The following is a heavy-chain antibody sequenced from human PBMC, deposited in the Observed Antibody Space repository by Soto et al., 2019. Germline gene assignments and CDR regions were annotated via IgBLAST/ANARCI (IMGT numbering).Heavy chain of an antibody. CDR1: GFTFRDYA. CDR2: ILSDGGTK. D-gene: IGHD3-3*01. V-gene: IGHV3-30*03. Sequence: QVQVVESGGGVDQPGRSLRLSCAASGFTFRDYAMHWVRQAPGKGLDWVAVILSDGGTKYYAESGKGRFTISRDNSKSTLYLQMNSLSGDDTAVYYCARGMLDFWNGPGGMHVWGQGTTVTVSS. J-gene: IGHJ6*02. CDR3: ARGMLDFWNGPGGMHV.